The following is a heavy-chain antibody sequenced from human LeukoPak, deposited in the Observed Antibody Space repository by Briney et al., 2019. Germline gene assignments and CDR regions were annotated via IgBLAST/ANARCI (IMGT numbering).Heavy chain of an antibody. D-gene: IGHD1-26*01. CDR2: IYHSETT. Sequence: PSETLSLTCTVSGGSLIPYYWSWIRQPPGKGLEWIGYIYHSETTNYSPPLKGRATLSVDTSKNQISLRLSSVTAADTAVYFCARVDSGTYYMPFDYWGQGSLVTVSS. J-gene: IGHJ4*02. V-gene: IGHV4-59*01. CDR1: GGSLIPYY. CDR3: ARVDSGTYYMPFDY.